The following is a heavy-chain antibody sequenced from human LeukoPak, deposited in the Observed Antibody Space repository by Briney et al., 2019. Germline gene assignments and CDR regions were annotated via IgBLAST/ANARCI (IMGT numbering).Heavy chain of an antibody. Sequence: GGSLRLSCAASGFTFSSYWMSWVRQAPGKGLEWVANIKQDGSEKNYVDSVKGRFTISRGNAKNSLYLQMNSLRAEDTAVYYCARDRGDFWTGYYTNYFDYWGQGTLVTVSS. CDR2: IKQDGSEK. D-gene: IGHD3/OR15-3a*01. V-gene: IGHV3-7*01. CDR1: GFTFSSYW. J-gene: IGHJ4*02. CDR3: ARDRGDFWTGYYTNYFDY.